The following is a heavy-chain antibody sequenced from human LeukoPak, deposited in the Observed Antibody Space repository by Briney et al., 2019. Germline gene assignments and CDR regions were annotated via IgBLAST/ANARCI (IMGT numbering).Heavy chain of an antibody. D-gene: IGHD5-18*01. CDR3: ARDRLPGYSYGLDY. CDR1: GFTFSSYA. V-gene: IGHV3-30*04. Sequence: PGRSLRLSCAASGFTFSSYAMHWVRQAPGKGLEWVAVISYDGSNKYYADSVKGGFTISRDNSKNTLYLQMNSLRAEDTAVYYCARDRLPGYSYGLDYWGQGTLVTVSS. J-gene: IGHJ4*02. CDR2: ISYDGSNK.